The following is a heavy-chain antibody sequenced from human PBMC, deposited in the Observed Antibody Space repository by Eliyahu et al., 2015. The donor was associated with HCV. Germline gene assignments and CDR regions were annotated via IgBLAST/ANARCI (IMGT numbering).Heavy chain of an antibody. Sequence: QVQLVESGGGVVQPGRSLRLSCAASGFTFSSCGMHWVRQAPGKGREWVAVXWYDGSNKYYADSVKGRFTISRDNSKNTLYLQMNSLRAEDTAVYYCATHLPDTAMGTDAFDIWGQGTMVTVSS. V-gene: IGHV3-33*01. CDR2: XWYDGSNK. D-gene: IGHD5-18*01. J-gene: IGHJ3*02. CDR1: GFTFSSCG. CDR3: ATHLPDTAMGTDAFDI.